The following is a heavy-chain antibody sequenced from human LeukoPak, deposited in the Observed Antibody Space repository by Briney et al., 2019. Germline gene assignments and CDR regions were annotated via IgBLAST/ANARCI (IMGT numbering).Heavy chain of an antibody. Sequence: ASVKVSCKASGYTFTSHDINWVRPATRQGLEWMGWMNPNSGNTVYAQKFQGRVTITRNTSISTAYMELSSLTSEDTAVYYCARVGATALFYFDSWGHGTLVTVSS. J-gene: IGHJ4*01. V-gene: IGHV1-8*03. CDR2: MNPNSGNT. CDR1: GYTFTSHD. CDR3: ARVGATALFYFDS. D-gene: IGHD1-26*01.